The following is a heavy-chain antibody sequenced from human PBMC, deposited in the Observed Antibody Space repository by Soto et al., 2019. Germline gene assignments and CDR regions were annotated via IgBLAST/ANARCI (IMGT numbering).Heavy chain of an antibody. CDR2: ISSSGSTI. J-gene: IGHJ4*02. V-gene: IGHV3-48*03. CDR3: ARDEEQPDRQYYFDY. CDR1: GFTFSSYE. Sequence: PGGSLRLSCAASGFTFSSYEMNWVRQSPGKGLEWVSYISSSGSTIYYADSVKGRFTISRDNAKNSLYLQMNSLRAEDTAVYYCARDEEQPDRQYYFDYWGQGTLVTVSS. D-gene: IGHD1-1*01.